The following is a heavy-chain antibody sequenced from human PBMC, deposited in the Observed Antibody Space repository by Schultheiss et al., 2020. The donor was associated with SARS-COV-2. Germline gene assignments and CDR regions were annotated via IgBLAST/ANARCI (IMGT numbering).Heavy chain of an antibody. J-gene: IGHJ6*02. CDR3: ARGRTGGYGMDV. V-gene: IGHV3-23*01. D-gene: IGHD3-10*01. CDR2: ISGSGGST. Sequence: GGSLRLSCAASGLTFSSYAMNWVRQAPGKGLEWVSGISGSGGSTYYADSVKGRFTISRDNSKNTLYLQMNSLRAEDTAVYYCARGRTGGYGMDVWGQGTTVTVSS. CDR1: GLTFSSYA.